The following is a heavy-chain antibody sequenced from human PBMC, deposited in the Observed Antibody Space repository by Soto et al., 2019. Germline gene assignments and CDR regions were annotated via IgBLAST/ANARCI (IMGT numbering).Heavy chain of an antibody. CDR2: ISDTT. J-gene: IGHJ5*02. CDR1: GFPFSSYA. D-gene: IGHD2-2*01. V-gene: IGHV3-23*01. Sequence: GGSLRLSCEASGFPFSSYAMNWVRQAPGKGLEWVSTISDTTYYADSVKGRFTISRDNSKNTLYLQMNNLRAEDTAVYYCAKEKISTSCCNWFDPWGQGTLVTVSS. CDR3: AKEKISTSCCNWFDP.